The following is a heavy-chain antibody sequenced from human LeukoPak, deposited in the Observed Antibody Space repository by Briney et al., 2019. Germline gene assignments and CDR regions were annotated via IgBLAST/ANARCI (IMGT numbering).Heavy chain of an antibody. Sequence: GGSLRLSCAASGFTFSSYWMSWVRQAPGKGLEWVSAISGSGGSTYYADSVKGRFTISRDNSKNTLYLQMNSLRAEDTAVYYCAKNHDYGDYCDYWGQGTLVTVSS. CDR2: ISGSGGST. CDR1: GFTFSSYW. J-gene: IGHJ4*02. V-gene: IGHV3-23*01. D-gene: IGHD4-17*01. CDR3: AKNHDYGDYCDY.